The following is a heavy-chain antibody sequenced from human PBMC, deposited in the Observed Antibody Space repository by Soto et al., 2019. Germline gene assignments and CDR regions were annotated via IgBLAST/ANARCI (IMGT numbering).Heavy chain of an antibody. J-gene: IGHJ4*02. Sequence: QVQLVQSGAEVKKPGASVKVSCKASGYTFTSYGISWVRQAPGQGLEWMGWISAYNGNTNYAQKLQGRVTMTTDTSTSTAYMELRSLRSDDTAVYYCATERLGYCISTSCYALDYWGQGTLVTVSS. CDR1: GYTFTSYG. V-gene: IGHV1-18*01. CDR2: ISAYNGNT. D-gene: IGHD2-2*01. CDR3: ATERLGYCISTSCYALDY.